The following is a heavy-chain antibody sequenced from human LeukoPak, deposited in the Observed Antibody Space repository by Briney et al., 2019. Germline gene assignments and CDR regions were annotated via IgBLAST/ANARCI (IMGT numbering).Heavy chain of an antibody. D-gene: IGHD5-24*01. Sequence: ASVTVSFKASGYPFTGYYIHWVRQAPGQGLEWMGWFNPTSGRTKYAQKFEGRVTMTSDTSISTAYMEVSSLTSDDTAVYYCARAHGYNDLDYWGQGTLVTVSS. CDR3: ARAHGYNDLDY. CDR2: FNPTSGRT. CDR1: GYPFTGYY. V-gene: IGHV1-2*02. J-gene: IGHJ4*02.